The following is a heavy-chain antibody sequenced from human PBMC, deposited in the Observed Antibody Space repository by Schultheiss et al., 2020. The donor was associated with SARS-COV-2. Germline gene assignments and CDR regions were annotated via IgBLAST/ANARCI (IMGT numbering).Heavy chain of an antibody. V-gene: IGHV3-11*06. Sequence: GGSLRLSCAASGFTFSDYYMSWIRQAPGKGLEWVSYISSSSSYTNYADSVKGRFTISRDNAKNSLYLQMNSLRAEDTAVYYCAKGDDSSSWYDYYYYGMDVWGQGTTVTVSS. J-gene: IGHJ6*02. CDR1: GFTFSDYY. CDR2: ISSSSSYT. CDR3: AKGDDSSSWYDYYYYGMDV. D-gene: IGHD6-13*01.